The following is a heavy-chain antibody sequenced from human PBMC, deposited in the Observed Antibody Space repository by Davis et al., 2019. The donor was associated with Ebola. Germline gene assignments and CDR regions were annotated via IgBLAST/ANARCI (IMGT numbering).Heavy chain of an antibody. CDR3: ARYNWHFGGFDP. J-gene: IGHJ5*02. D-gene: IGHD1-20*01. Sequence: MPSETLSLTCTVSGGSITSGDFYWTWIRQPPGKGLEWIGYVYHTGSTSYSPSLKSRVTISVDTSQNQFSLKLSSVTAADTAVYYCARYNWHFGGFDPWGQGTLVTVSS. CDR1: GGSITSGDFY. CDR2: VYHTGST. V-gene: IGHV4-61*08.